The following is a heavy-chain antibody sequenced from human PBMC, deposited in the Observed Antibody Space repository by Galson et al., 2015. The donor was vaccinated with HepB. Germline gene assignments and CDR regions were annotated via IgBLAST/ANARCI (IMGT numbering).Heavy chain of an antibody. Sequence: SVKVSCKAFGYIFTNFGVTWVRQAPGQGLEWMAWISTYNGNTDYARKFQGRLTMTTDTSTSTAYMELRSLTSDDTAVYYCATARYTTSPPDNWGQGTLVTVSS. V-gene: IGHV1-18*01. CDR2: ISTYNGNT. D-gene: IGHD2-2*02. J-gene: IGHJ4*02. CDR3: ATARYTTSPPDN. CDR1: GYIFTNFG.